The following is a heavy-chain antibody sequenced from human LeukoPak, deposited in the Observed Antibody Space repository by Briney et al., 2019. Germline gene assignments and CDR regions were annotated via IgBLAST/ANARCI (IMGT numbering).Heavy chain of an antibody. CDR2: IYYSGST. Sequence: SETLSLTCIVSAGSTRGYYWSWIRQPPGKGLEWIGYIYYSGSTNYNPSLKSRVTISVDTSKNQFSLKLSSVTAADTAVYYCATLNVYCSGGSCSNHFDWFDPWGQGTLVTVSS. J-gene: IGHJ5*02. CDR3: ATLNVYCSGGSCSNHFDWFDP. D-gene: IGHD2-15*01. CDR1: AGSTRGYY. V-gene: IGHV4-59*01.